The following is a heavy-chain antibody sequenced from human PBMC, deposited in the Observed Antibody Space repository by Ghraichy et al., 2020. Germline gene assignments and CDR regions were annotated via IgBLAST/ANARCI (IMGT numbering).Heavy chain of an antibody. CDR2: INHSGST. CDR1: GGSFSGYY. CDR3: ARVRIRTWDTAMVVGFDY. D-gene: IGHD5-18*01. V-gene: IGHV4-34*01. J-gene: IGHJ4*02. Sequence: SETLSLTCAVYGGSFSGYYWSWIRQPPGKGLEWIGEINHSGSTNYNPSLKSRVTISVDTSKNQFSLKLSSVTAADTVVYYCARVRIRTWDTAMVVGFDYWGQGTLVTVSS.